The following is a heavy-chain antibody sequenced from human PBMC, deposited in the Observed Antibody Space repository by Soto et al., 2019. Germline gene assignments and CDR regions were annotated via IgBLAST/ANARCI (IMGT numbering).Heavy chain of an antibody. J-gene: IGHJ4*02. CDR2: INGGGGGT. D-gene: IGHD3-10*01. V-gene: IGHV3-23*01. CDR3: AKESRAGGADY. CDR1: GFTFNNYV. Sequence: EVQILESGGGLVQPGGSLRLSCAASGFTFNNYVMTWFRQAPGRGLEWVSSINGGGGGTYYADSVKGRFTISRDNSMDILYLKMNRLGVEDRAVYYCAKESRAGGADYWGQGTLVTVSS.